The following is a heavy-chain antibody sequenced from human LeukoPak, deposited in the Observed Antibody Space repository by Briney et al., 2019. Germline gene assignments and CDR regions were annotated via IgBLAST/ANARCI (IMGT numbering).Heavy chain of an antibody. J-gene: IGHJ6*02. D-gene: IGHD2-21*02. Sequence: PGGSLRLSCAASGFTFSSYWMSWVRQAPGKGLEWVANIKQDGSEKYYVDSVKGRFTISRDNAKNSLYLQMNGLSAEDTAVYYCASFWGSRESDWLRDGVDVWGQGTTVTVSS. CDR3: ASFWGSRESDWLRDGVDV. CDR1: GFTFSSYW. CDR2: IKQDGSEK. V-gene: IGHV3-7*01.